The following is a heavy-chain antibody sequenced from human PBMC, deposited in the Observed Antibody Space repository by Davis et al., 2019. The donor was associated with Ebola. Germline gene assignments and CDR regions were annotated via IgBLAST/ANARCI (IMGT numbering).Heavy chain of an antibody. J-gene: IGHJ4*02. Sequence: GGSLRLSCVVSGLSASTNYMGWVRQAPGKVLEWVSLLYPDERTFYADSVKGRFTISRHSSYNTLYLQMNILRPEDTATYYCARGAWSIWDYWGRGTPVTVSS. CDR2: LYPDERT. CDR1: GLSASTNY. D-gene: IGHD2-8*01. V-gene: IGHV3-53*04. CDR3: ARGAWSIWDY.